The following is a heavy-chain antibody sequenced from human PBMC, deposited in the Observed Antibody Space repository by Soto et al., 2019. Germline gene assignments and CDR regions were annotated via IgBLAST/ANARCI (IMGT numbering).Heavy chain of an antibody. J-gene: IGHJ6*03. CDR2: INPNSGGT. V-gene: IGHV1-2*04. Sequence: QVQLVQSGAEVKKPGASVKVSCKASGYTFTGYYMHWVRQAPGQGLEWMGWINPNSGGTNYAQKFQGWVTMTRDTSISTAYMELSRLRSDDTAVYYGASARVVPAAIKYYYMDVCGKWTAVTVSS. CDR1: GYTFTGYY. CDR3: ASARVVPAAIKYYYMDV. D-gene: IGHD2-2*01.